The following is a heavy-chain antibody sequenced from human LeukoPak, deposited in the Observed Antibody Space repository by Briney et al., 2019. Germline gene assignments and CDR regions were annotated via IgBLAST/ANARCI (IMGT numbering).Heavy chain of an antibody. Sequence: GGSLRLSCVASGFTFSSYSMNWVRQAPGKGLEWVSSISSSSSYIYYADSVKGRFTISRDNAENSLHLQMNSLRAEDTAVYYGARNVDTVMAPYYYYGMDVWGQGTTVTVSS. D-gene: IGHD5-18*01. CDR3: ARNVDTVMAPYYYYGMDV. CDR2: ISSSSSYI. V-gene: IGHV3-21*01. CDR1: GFTFSSYS. J-gene: IGHJ6*02.